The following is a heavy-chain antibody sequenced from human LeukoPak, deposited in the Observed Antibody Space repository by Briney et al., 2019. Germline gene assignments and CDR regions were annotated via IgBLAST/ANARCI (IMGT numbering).Heavy chain of an antibody. CDR3: ESLRVLPWFRGPENGFNA. J-gene: IGHJ5*01. CDR2: IYYSGST. Sequence: PAETLTLTCTVSGGSISSSSYYWGWIRQPPGKGLEWIGSIYYSGSTYYNPSLKSRVSISIDTSKNQFSLKLSSVTGADTAMYYCESLRVLPWFRGPENGFNARGHGILVTVSS. V-gene: IGHV4-39*01. CDR1: GGSISSSSYY. D-gene: IGHD3-10*01.